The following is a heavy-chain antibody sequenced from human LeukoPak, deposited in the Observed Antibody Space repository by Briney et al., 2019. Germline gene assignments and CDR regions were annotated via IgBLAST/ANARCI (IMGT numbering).Heavy chain of an antibody. Sequence: SQTLSLTCTVSGGSISSGDYYWSWIRQPPGKGLEWIGYIYYSGSTYYNPSLKSRVTISVDTSKNQFSLKLSSVTAADTAVYYCARELADYDFWSGYYSGVGFDYWGQGTLVIVSS. CDR1: GGSISSGDYY. V-gene: IGHV4-30-4*01. J-gene: IGHJ4*02. CDR3: ARELADYDFWSGYYSGVGFDY. CDR2: IYYSGST. D-gene: IGHD3-3*01.